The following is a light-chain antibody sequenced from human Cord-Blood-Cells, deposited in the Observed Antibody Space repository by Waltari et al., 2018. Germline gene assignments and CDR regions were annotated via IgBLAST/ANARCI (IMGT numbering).Light chain of an antibody. CDR1: QSISIW. Sequence: DIQMTKSPSTLSASVGDRVTITCRASQSISIWLAWYQQKPGKAPKLLIYDASSLESGVPSRFSGSVSGTEFTLTISSLQPDDFATYYCQQYNSYSYTFGQGTKLESK. CDR3: QQYNSYSYT. J-gene: IGKJ2*01. V-gene: IGKV1-5*01. CDR2: DAS.